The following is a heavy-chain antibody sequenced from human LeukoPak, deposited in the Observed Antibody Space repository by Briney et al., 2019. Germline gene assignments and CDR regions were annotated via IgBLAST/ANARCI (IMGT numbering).Heavy chain of an antibody. J-gene: IGHJ4*02. CDR1: GYTLTGYY. D-gene: IGHD5-12*01. CDR3: ARDTRGYSGYDYAAVVFDY. Sequence: ASVKVSCKASGYTLTGYYMHWVRQAPGQGLEWMGWINPNSGGTNYAQKFQGRVTMTRDTSISTSYMELSRLRSDDTAVYYCARDTRGYSGYDYAAVVFDYWGQGTLVTVSS. CDR2: INPNSGGT. V-gene: IGHV1-2*02.